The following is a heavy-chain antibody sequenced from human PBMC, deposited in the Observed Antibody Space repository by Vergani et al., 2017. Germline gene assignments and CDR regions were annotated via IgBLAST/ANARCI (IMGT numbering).Heavy chain of an antibody. CDR1: GGSISSYY. D-gene: IGHD3-10*01. CDR3: AVRPRVNLVGGEIVTKRTFDY. V-gene: IGHV4-59*01. J-gene: IGHJ4*02. CDR2: IYYSGST. Sequence: QVQLQESGPGLVKPSETLSLTCTISGGSISSYYWIWIRQPPGKGLEWIGYIYYSGSTNYDSSLKSRVTMSVDTSKNQFSLKLNSVTAADTAVYYCAVRPRVNLVGGEIVTKRTFDYWSQGSLVTVSS.